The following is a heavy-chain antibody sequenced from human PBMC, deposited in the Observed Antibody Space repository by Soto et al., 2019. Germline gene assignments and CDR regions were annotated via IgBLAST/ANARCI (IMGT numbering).Heavy chain of an antibody. Sequence: GGSLRLSCAASGFTFSSYWMSWVRQAPGKGLEWVANIKQDGSEKYYVDSVKGRFTISRDNAKNSLYLQMNSLRAEDTAVYYWAADRCTIVRGGFDSWGQRPLVAVSS. CDR3: AADRCTIVRGGFDS. CDR1: GFTFSSYW. V-gene: IGHV3-7*03. D-gene: IGHD3-10*01. J-gene: IGHJ4*03. CDR2: IKQDGSEK.